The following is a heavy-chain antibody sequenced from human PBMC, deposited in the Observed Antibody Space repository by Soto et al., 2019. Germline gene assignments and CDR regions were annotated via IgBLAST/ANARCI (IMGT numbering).Heavy chain of an antibody. J-gene: IGHJ6*02. CDR2: ISAYNGNT. V-gene: IGHV1-18*04. CDR3: ARVSYGDYGYNYYYCYGMDV. Sequence: ASGKVSCNASAYTFTSYGSSWVRQAPGQGLEWMGWISAYNGNTNYAQKLQGRVTMTTDTSTSTAYMELRSLRSDDTAVYYCARVSYGDYGYNYYYCYGMDVWGQGTTVTVSS. CDR1: AYTFTSYG. D-gene: IGHD4-17*01.